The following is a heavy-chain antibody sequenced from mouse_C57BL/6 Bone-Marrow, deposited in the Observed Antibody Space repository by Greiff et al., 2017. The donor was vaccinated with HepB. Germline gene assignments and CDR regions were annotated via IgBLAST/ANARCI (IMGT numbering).Heavy chain of an antibody. J-gene: IGHJ1*03. CDR3: ASYSNYGYFDV. CDR2: INYDGSST. D-gene: IGHD2-5*01. CDR1: GFTFSDYY. V-gene: IGHV5-16*01. Sequence: VQLKESEGGLVQPGSSMKLSCTASGFTFSDYYMAWVRQVPEKGLEWVANINYDGSSTYYLDSLKSRFIISRDNAKNILYLQMSSLKSEDTATYYCASYSNYGYFDVWGTGTTVTVSS.